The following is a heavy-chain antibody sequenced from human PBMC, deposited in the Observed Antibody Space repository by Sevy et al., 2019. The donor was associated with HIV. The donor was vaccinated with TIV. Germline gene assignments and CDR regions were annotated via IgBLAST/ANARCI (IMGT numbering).Heavy chain of an antibody. Sequence: GGSLRLSCAASGFTLSSYGMHWVRQAPGKGLEWVAVISYDGSNKYYADSVKGRFTISRDNSKNTLYLQMNSLRAEDTAVYYCAKALVYYDILTGLPLDYWGQGTLVTVSS. V-gene: IGHV3-30*18. CDR3: AKALVYYDILTGLPLDY. J-gene: IGHJ4*02. CDR2: ISYDGSNK. CDR1: GFTLSSYG. D-gene: IGHD3-9*01.